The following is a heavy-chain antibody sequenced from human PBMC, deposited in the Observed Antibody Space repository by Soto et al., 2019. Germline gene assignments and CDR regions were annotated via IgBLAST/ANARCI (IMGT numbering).Heavy chain of an antibody. D-gene: IGHD1-26*01. CDR1: GFIFSNSY. V-gene: IGHV3-53*01. CDR3: VRDRGGSYWLDP. CDR2: LYSGGTT. J-gene: IGHJ5*02. Sequence: PGGSLRLSCAASGFIFSNSYMSWVRQAPGKGLEWVSILYSGGTTYYADSVKGRFTFSRDNAANTVFLQMNNLRVEDTAVYYCVRDRGGSYWLDPWGQGTLVTVSS.